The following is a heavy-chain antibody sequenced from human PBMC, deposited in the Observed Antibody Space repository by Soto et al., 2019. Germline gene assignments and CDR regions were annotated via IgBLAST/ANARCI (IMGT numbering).Heavy chain of an antibody. Sequence: GASLKISCIGSGYSFTSYWIGWVRQMPGKGLAWMGIIYPGDSDTRYSPSFQGQVTISADKSISTAYLQWSSLKASDTAMYYCARSLPRASTMVRGPRTPDYYYYGMDVWGQGTTVTVSS. J-gene: IGHJ6*02. CDR1: GYSFTSYW. CDR2: IYPGDSDT. CDR3: ARSLPRASTMVRGPRTPDYYYYGMDV. V-gene: IGHV5-51*01. D-gene: IGHD3-10*01.